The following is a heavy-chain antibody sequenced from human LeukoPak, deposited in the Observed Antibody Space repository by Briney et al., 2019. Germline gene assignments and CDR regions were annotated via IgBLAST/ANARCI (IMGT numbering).Heavy chain of an antibody. J-gene: IGHJ3*02. CDR3: ATGYSSSWPNAFDI. D-gene: IGHD6-13*01. CDR1: GFTVSSNY. Sequence: PGGSLRLSCAASGFTVSSNYMSWVRQAPGKGLEWVSVIYSGGSTYYADSVKGRFTISRDNAKNSLYLQMNSLRAEDTAVYYCATGYSSSWPNAFDIWGQGTMVTVSS. CDR2: IYSGGST. V-gene: IGHV3-53*01.